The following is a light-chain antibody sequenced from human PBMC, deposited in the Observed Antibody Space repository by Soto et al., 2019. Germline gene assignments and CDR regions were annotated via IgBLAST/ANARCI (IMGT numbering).Light chain of an antibody. CDR1: QSVLYRSNNKNY. V-gene: IGKV4-1*01. Sequence: DIVMTQSPDSLAVSLGERATINCKSSQSVLYRSNNKNYLAWYQQKPGQPPKLLIYWASTRESGVPDRFSGSGSGTYFTLTISSLQAEDVAVYYCQQYYSAPPWTFGQGTKVEIK. J-gene: IGKJ1*01. CDR2: WAS. CDR3: QQYYSAPPWT.